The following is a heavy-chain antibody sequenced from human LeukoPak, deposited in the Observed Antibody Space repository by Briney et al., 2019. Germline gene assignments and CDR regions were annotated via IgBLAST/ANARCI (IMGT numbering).Heavy chain of an antibody. CDR2: INHSGST. V-gene: IGHV4-34*01. CDR1: GGSFSGYY. CDR3: ARGKVAAAGFDY. J-gene: IGHJ4*02. D-gene: IGHD6-13*01. Sequence: SETLSLTCAVYGGSFSGYYWSWIRQPPGKGLERIGEINHSGSTNYNPSLKSRVTISVDTSKNQFSLKLSSVTAADTAVYYCARGKVAAAGFDYWGQGTLVTVSS.